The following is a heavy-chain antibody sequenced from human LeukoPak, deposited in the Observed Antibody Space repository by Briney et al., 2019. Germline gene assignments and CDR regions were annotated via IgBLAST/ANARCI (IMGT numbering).Heavy chain of an antibody. V-gene: IGHV4-34*12. CDR2: IIHSGST. J-gene: IGHJ4*02. Sequence: SETLSLTCAVYGGSFSGYYWSWIRQPPGKGLEWIGEIIHSGSTNYNPTLKSRVTISVDTSKNQFSLKLSSVTAADTAVYYCARAPCGGDCYSDYWGQGTLVTVSS. CDR1: GGSFSGYY. CDR3: ARAPCGGDCYSDY. D-gene: IGHD2-21*02.